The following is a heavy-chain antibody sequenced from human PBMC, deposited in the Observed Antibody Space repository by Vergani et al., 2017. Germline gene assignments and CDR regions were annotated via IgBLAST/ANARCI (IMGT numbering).Heavy chain of an antibody. Sequence: EVQLVESGGGLVKPGGSLRLSCAASGFTFSSYSMNWVRQAPGKGLEWVSSISSSSSYIYYADSVKGRFTISRDNDKNSLYLQMNRLRAEDTAVYYCARELGYYYDMDVWGKGTTVTVSS. CDR2: ISSSSSYI. V-gene: IGHV3-21*01. CDR1: GFTFSSYS. CDR3: ARELGYYYDMDV. J-gene: IGHJ6*03.